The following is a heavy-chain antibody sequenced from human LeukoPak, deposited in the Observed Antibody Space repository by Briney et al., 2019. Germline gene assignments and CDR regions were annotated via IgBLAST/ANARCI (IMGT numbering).Heavy chain of an antibody. CDR3: AKCGNSGCHLIDY. J-gene: IGHJ4*02. CDR1: GFTFNTNA. V-gene: IGHV3-23*01. CDR2: ISGRTGGT. Sequence: GGSLRLSCAASGFTFNTNAMSWVRQAPGKGLEWVSAISGRTGGTYYADSVKGRFTIPRDNSKTTLYLQMDSLRAEDTAVYYCAKCGNSGCHLIDYWGQGTLVTVSS. D-gene: IGHD5-12*01.